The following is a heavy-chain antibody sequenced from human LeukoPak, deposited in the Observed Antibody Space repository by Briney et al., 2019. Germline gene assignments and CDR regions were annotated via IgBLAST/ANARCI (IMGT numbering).Heavy chain of an antibody. V-gene: IGHV5-51*01. D-gene: IGHD4-17*01. J-gene: IGHJ6*03. CDR1: GYSFTNYW. Sequence: GESLKISCKVSGYSFTNYWIVWVRQMPAKGLEWMGIIYPGDSDTRYSPSFQGQVTISADKSISTAYLQWSSLKASDTAIYYCARDHMTSVTTAPFYYIDVWGTGATFTVS. CDR3: ARDHMTSVTTAPFYYIDV. CDR2: IYPGDSDT.